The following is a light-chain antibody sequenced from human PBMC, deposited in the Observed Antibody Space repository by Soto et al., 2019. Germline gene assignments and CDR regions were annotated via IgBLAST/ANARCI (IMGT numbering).Light chain of an antibody. Sequence: EILLTQSPGTLSLSPGERATLSCRASQSVSSHFLAWYQQIPGQAPRLLIYGASSRATGIPDRFSGSGSGTDFALSISRLEPENFALYYCQQYGSSPPWTFGQGTKVEIK. J-gene: IGKJ1*01. CDR3: QQYGSSPPWT. CDR2: GAS. V-gene: IGKV3-20*01. CDR1: QSVSSHF.